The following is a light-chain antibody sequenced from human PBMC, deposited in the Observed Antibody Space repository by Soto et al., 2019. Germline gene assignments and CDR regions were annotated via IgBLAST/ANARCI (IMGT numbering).Light chain of an antibody. CDR3: QQVNTYPHT. CDR1: QGISSS. J-gene: IGKJ2*01. CDR2: AAS. V-gene: IGKV1-9*01. Sequence: DIQLTQSPSFLSASVGDRVTITCRASQGISSSLAWFQQKPGKAPKLLIYAASTLQSRVPSRFSGSGSGTDFTLTINSLQPEDFATYYCQQVNTYPHTFGQGTKPEIQ.